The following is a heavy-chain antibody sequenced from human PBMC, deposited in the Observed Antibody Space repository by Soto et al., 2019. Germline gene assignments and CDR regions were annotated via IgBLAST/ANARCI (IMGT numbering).Heavy chain of an antibody. CDR3: ARVLTAAGFDY. CDR1: GYTFSSYG. D-gene: IGHD6-13*01. J-gene: IGHJ4*02. Sequence: QVQLVQSGAEVKKPGASVKVSCKASGYTFSSYGISWVRQAPGQGLEWMAWISAYNGNTNYAQKPQGMXTXTXXTTTSTANMELRSLSADDTAVYYCARVLTAAGFDYWGQGTLVTVSS. V-gene: IGHV1-18*01. CDR2: ISAYNGNT.